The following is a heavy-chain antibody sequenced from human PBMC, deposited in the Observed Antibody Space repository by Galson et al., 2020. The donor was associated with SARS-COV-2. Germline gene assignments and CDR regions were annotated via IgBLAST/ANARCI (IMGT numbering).Heavy chain of an antibody. CDR3: AKAVGATTTDAFDI. V-gene: IGHV3-30*18. J-gene: IGHJ3*02. D-gene: IGHD1-26*01. CDR2: ISYDGSNK. Sequence: GGSLRLSCAASGFTFSSYGMHWVRQAPGKGLEWVVVISYDGSNKYYADSVKGRFTISRDNSKNTLYLQMNSLRAEDTAVYYCAKAVGATTTDAFDIWGQGTMVTVSS. CDR1: GFTFSSYG.